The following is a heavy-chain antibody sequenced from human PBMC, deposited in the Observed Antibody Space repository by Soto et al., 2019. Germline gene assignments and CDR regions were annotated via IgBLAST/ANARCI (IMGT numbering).Heavy chain of an antibody. CDR1: GYTFTSYD. J-gene: IGHJ6*02. D-gene: IGHD3-9*01. CDR3: ARESGVDDTGTGDYYYYGMDV. V-gene: IGHV1-18*01. Sequence: QVQLEQSGAEVKKPGASVKVSCKASGYTFTSYDISWVRQAPGQGLEWMGWISPYNGNTNYAQNLQGRVTMTTDTSAAAACLGLRGLRSSDTALYYCARESGVDDTGTGDYYYYGMDVWGQGTTVTVSS. CDR2: ISPYNGNT.